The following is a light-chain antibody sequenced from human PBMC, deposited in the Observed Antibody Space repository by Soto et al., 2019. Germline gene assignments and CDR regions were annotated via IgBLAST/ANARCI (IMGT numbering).Light chain of an antibody. CDR2: EVS. Sequence: QSALTQPASVSGSPGQSITISCTGTSSDVGGYNYLSWYQQHPAKAPKLMIYEVSNRPSGVANRFSGSKSGNTASLTISGLQAEDEADYYCSSYTSSSTPDVFGTGTKVTVL. V-gene: IGLV2-14*01. J-gene: IGLJ1*01. CDR3: SSYTSSSTPDV. CDR1: SSDVGGYNY.